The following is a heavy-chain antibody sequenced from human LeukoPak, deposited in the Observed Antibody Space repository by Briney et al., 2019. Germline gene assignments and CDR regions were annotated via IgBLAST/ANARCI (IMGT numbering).Heavy chain of an antibody. CDR2: ISGSSSDT. J-gene: IGHJ6*02. D-gene: IGHD2-2*01. Sequence: GGSLRLSCAASGFGFSDSYMSWMRQAPGKGLEYISYISGSSSDTNYADSVKGRFTISRDNSKNTLYLQMNSLRAEDTAVYYCAKVVIPAATVFYYFYGMDVWGQGTTVTVSS. CDR1: GFGFSDSY. CDR3: AKVVIPAATVFYYFYGMDV. V-gene: IGHV3-11*05.